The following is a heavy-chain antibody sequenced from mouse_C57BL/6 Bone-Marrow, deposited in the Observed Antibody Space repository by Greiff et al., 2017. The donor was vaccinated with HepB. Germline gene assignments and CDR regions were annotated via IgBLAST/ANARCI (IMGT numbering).Heavy chain of an antibody. J-gene: IGHJ3*01. D-gene: IGHD1-1*01. CDR2: ISSGGDYI. CDR1: GFTFSSYA. Sequence: EVQVVESGEGLVKPGGSLKLSCAASGFTFSSYAMSWVRQTPEKRLEWVAYISSGGDYIYYADTVKGRFTISRDNARNTLYLQMSSLKSEDTAMYYWTREVPPDGSSRGFAYWGQGTLVTVSA. V-gene: IGHV5-9-1*02. CDR3: TREVPPDGSSRGFAY.